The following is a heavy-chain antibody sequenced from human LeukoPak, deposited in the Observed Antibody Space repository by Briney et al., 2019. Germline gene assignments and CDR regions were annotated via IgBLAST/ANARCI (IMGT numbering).Heavy chain of an antibody. Sequence: SVKVSCKGSGGTFSSYAISWVRQAPGQGLEWMGGIIPIFGTANYAQKLQGRVTMTTDTSTSTAYMELRSLRSDDTAVYYCARDISDLDYWGQGTLVTVSS. CDR1: GGTFSSYA. V-gene: IGHV1-69*05. CDR2: IIPIFGTA. D-gene: IGHD3-3*02. CDR3: ARDISDLDY. J-gene: IGHJ4*02.